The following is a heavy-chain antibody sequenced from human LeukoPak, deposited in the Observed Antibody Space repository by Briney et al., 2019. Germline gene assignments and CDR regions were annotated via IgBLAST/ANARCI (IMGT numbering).Heavy chain of an antibody. CDR1: GFTVSSYW. V-gene: IGHV3-30*18. CDR3: AKELSSRGNDAFDI. Sequence: GGSLRLSYAASGFTVSSYWMHWVRQAPGKGLEWVAVISYDGSNKYYADSVKGRFTISRDNSKNTLYLQMNSLRAEDTAVYYCAKELSSRGNDAFDIWGQGTMVTVSS. D-gene: IGHD3-16*01. CDR2: ISYDGSNK. J-gene: IGHJ3*02.